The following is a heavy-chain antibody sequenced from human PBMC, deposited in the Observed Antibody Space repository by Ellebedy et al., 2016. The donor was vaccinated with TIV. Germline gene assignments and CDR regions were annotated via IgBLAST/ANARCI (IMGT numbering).Heavy chain of an antibody. CDR3: ARYEAAESAFDI. CDR2: ISAYNGKT. D-gene: IGHD2-15*01. CDR1: GYTFTSYG. J-gene: IGHJ3*02. Sequence: ASVKVSXKASGYTFTSYGISWVRQAPGQGLEWMGWISAYNGKTNYAQKLQGRLTLTTDTSTSAAYMELTSLRSDDTAVYYCARYEAAESAFDIWGQGTMVTVSS. V-gene: IGHV1-18*01.